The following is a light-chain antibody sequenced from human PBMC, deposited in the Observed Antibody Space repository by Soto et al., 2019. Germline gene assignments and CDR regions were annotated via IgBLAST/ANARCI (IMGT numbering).Light chain of an antibody. CDR1: QTVSSY. Sequence: EIVMTQSPATLSLSPGERATLSCRASQTVSSYLLWYQQKRGQAPRLLIYDAYNRATGIQARFSGSGSGTDFTLTIRSLEPEDFAVYYCKQRMNWPLTFGQGTRLEIK. CDR2: DAY. CDR3: KQRMNWPLT. V-gene: IGKV3-11*01. J-gene: IGKJ5*01.